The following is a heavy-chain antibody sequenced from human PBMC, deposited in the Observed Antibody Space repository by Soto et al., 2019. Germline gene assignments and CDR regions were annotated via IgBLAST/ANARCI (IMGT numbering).Heavy chain of an antibody. J-gene: IGHJ4*02. V-gene: IGHV1-2*02. CDR1: GYTFTGHY. D-gene: IGHD3-3*02. CDR3: GRGRSGEIGIFH. Sequence: QVQLVQSGAEVKESGASVKVSCKASGYTFTGHYIHWVRQAPGQGFEWVGEIGPKNGDSRFAQKFQGRVSMTKDPSITTVYMELSNLSPDDTAVYYCGRGRSGEIGIFHWGQGTLVTV. CDR2: IGPKNGDS.